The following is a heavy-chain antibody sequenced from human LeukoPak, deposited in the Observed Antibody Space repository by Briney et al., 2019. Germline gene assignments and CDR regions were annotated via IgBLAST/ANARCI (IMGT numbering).Heavy chain of an antibody. D-gene: IGHD2-2*01. CDR2: ISWNSGSI. V-gene: IGHV3-9*01. CDR1: GFTFDDYA. Sequence: GGSLRLSCSASGFTFDDYAMHWVRQAPGKGLEWVSGISWNSGSIGYADSVKGRFTISRDNAKNSLYLQMNSLRAEDTALYYCAKGKRVVPAAPFDYWGQGTLVTVSS. J-gene: IGHJ4*02. CDR3: AKGKRVVPAAPFDY.